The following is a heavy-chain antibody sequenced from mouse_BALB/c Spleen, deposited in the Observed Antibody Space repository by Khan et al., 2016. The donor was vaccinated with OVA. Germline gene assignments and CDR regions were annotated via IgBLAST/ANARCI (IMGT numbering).Heavy chain of an antibody. CDR3: TSSDI. J-gene: IGHJ2*01. Sequence: EVELEESGGGIVQPGGSLTRSCAASRFTISSYGMSSVRQTPDKRMELFATIDSNGGSTDYPDSVKHRITITGDNATNALYLQMRTLKSEDTAMYYCTSSDIWGQGTTLTVSS. V-gene: IGHV5-6-3*01. CDR1: RFTISSYG. CDR2: IDSNGGST.